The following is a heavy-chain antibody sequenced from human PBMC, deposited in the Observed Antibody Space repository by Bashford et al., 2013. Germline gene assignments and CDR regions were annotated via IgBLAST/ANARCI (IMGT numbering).Heavy chain of an antibody. D-gene: IGHD1-26*01. CDR1: GGSISSGGYS. V-gene: IGHV4-30-2*01. J-gene: IGHJ5*02. CDR3: ARAQVGRQNWFDP. Sequence: SETLSLTCAVSGGSISSGGYSWSWIRQPPGKGLEWIGYIYHSGSTYYNPSLKSRVTISVDRSKNQFSLKLSSVTAADTAVYYCARAQVGRQNWFDPWGQGTLVTVSS. CDR2: IYHSGST.